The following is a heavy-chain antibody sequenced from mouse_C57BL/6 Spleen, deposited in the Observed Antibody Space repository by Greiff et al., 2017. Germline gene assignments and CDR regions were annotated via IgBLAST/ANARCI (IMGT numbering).Heavy chain of an antibody. CDR3: ARTAQAPYAMDY. J-gene: IGHJ4*01. D-gene: IGHD3-2*02. V-gene: IGHV1-82*01. CDR2: IYPGDGDT. CDR1: GYAFSSSW. Sequence: QVQLQQSGPELVKPGASVKISCKASGYAFSSSWMNWVKQRPGKGLEWIGRIYPGDGDTNYNGKFKGKATLTADKSSSTAYMQLSSLTSEDSAVYFCARTAQAPYAMDYGGQGTSVTVSS.